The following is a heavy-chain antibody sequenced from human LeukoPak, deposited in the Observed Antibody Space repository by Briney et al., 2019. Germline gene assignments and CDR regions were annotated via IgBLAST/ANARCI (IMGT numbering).Heavy chain of an antibody. CDR3: AKWPGATGAFDI. D-gene: IGHD1-26*01. V-gene: IGHV4-4*09. CDR1: GGSISSYY. J-gene: IGHJ3*02. CDR2: IYTSGST. Sequence: PETLSLTCTVSGGSISSYYWNWIRQAPGKGLEWIGYIYTSGSTNYNPSLKSRVTISGDTSKNQFSLKLTSVTAADTAVYYCAKWPGATGAFDIWGQGTMVTVSS.